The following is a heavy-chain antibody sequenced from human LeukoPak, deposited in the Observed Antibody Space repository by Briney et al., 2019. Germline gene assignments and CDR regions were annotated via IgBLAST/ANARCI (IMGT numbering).Heavy chain of an antibody. V-gene: IGHV3-15*01. J-gene: IGHJ4*02. Sequence: PGGSLRLSCAASGFTFSNTWMTWVRQAPGKGLEWVGRIRSKTDGGTTDYAAPVKGRFTISRDDSENTLYLQMNSLKSEDTAVYYCTAQYASGSIYWGQGTLVTVSS. CDR1: GFTFSNTW. D-gene: IGHD3-10*01. CDR2: IRSKTDGGTT. CDR3: TAQYASGSIY.